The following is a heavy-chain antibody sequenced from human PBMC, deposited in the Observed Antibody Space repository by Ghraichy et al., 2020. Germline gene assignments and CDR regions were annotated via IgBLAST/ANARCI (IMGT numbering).Heavy chain of an antibody. J-gene: IGHJ4*02. V-gene: IGHV3-53*01. CDR3: ATGPPWGGGTSTY. CDR1: GFTVNNNY. CDR2: IYSGGNT. Sequence: GGSLRLSCAASGFTVNNNYMSWVRQAPGKGLEWVSLIYSGGNTYYPDSVRGRFTISRDNSKNTLYLQMDSLRAEDTAVYYCATGPPWGGGTSTYWGQGTLVIVSS. D-gene: IGHD4-23*01.